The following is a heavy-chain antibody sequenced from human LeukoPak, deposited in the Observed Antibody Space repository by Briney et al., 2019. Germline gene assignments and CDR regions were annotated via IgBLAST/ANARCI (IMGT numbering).Heavy chain of an antibody. J-gene: IGHJ3*02. Sequence: ASVKVSCKASGYTFTSYGISWVRQAPGQGLEWMGWISAYNGNTNYAQKLQGRVTMNTDTSTSTAYMELRSLRSDDTAVYYCARNWGIFGVVIERPYDAFDIWGQGTMVTVSS. CDR2: ISAYNGNT. CDR3: ARNWGIFGVVIERPYDAFDI. D-gene: IGHD3-3*01. CDR1: GYTFTSYG. V-gene: IGHV1-18*01.